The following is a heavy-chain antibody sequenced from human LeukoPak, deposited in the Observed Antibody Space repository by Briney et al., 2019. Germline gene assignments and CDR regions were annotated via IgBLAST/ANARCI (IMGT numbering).Heavy chain of an antibody. J-gene: IGHJ4*02. CDR3: ARESDIAVAGTGFDC. CDR1: GYTFNAYY. D-gene: IGHD6-19*01. V-gene: IGHV1-46*02. CDR2: IDLSGGST. Sequence: ASVKVSCKASGYTFNAYYMHWVRQAPGQGFEWMGIIDLSGGSTRYAQEFQGRVTMTRDTSTSTVHMDLSSLRSDDTAVYYCARESDIAVAGTGFDCWGQGTLVTVSS.